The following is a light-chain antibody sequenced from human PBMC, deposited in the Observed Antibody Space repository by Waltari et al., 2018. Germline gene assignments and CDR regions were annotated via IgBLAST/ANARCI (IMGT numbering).Light chain of an antibody. CDR3: QSYDTSLTVL. Sequence: QSVLTQPPSVSGAPGQRVTISCTGSGSNIGAGYDVHWYHQVPRTAPKLPIYVSTSRPLGVPDRFFGSTSCTSASLTITGLQAEDEGDYYCQSYDTSLTVLFGGGTKLTVL. CDR1: GSNIGAGYD. J-gene: IGLJ3*02. V-gene: IGLV1-40*01. CDR2: VST.